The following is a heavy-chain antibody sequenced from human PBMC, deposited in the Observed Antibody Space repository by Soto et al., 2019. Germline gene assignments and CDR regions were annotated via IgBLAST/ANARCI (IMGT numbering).Heavy chain of an antibody. V-gene: IGHV4-31*03. Sequence: QVQLQESGPGLVKPSQTLSLTCTVSGGSISSGGYYWSWIRQHPGKGLEWIGYIYYSGSTYYNPSLKSRVTISVDTSKNQFSLKLSSVTAADTAVYYCARTGGPYCSSTSCFPNCDYWGQGTLVTVSS. D-gene: IGHD2-2*01. CDR3: ARTGGPYCSSTSCFPNCDY. CDR1: GGSISSGGYY. CDR2: IYYSGST. J-gene: IGHJ4*02.